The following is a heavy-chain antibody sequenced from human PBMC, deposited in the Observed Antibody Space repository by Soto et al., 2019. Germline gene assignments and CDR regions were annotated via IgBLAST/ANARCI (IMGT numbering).Heavy chain of an antibody. CDR3: ARHLGPTGVMD. D-gene: IGHD3-16*01. J-gene: IGHJ4*02. Sequence: PSETLSLTCPVSGDYIGSGAYFWGWTRQSPGKGLEWIASIGPGGNSNYNPSLKSRVTISSDASTNHFSLTVTSVTAADTAIYYCARHLGPTGVMDWGKGLLVTVSS. CDR1: GDYIGSGAYF. CDR2: IGPGGNS. V-gene: IGHV4-39*01.